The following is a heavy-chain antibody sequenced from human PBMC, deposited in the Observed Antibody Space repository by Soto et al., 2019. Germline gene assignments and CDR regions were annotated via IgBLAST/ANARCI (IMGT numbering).Heavy chain of an antibody. CDR1: GFTFSSYA. Sequence: GGSLRLSCAASGFTFSSYAMHWVRQAPGKGLEWVAVISYDGSNKYYADSVKGRFTISRDNSKNTLYLQMNSLRAEDTAVYYCARVVVPAATPYYYNGMDVWGQGTMVTVSS. CDR2: ISYDGSNK. J-gene: IGHJ6*02. CDR3: ARVVVPAATPYYYNGMDV. V-gene: IGHV3-30-3*01. D-gene: IGHD2-2*01.